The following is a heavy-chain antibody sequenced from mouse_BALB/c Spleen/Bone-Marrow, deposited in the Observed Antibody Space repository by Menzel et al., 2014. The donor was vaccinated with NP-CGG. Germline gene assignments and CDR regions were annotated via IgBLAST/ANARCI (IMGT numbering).Heavy chain of an antibody. V-gene: IGHV1S81*02. D-gene: IGHD1-1*01. CDR1: GYTFTNYW. J-gene: IGHJ1*01. CDR3: ASYYIYYFDV. Sequence: VQLYQSGADVVKPGAAVRLSCKTSGYTFTNYWMHWGKQRPGQGLEWIGDINPRNGRATYSENVKSKATLTVDTSTSTAYMHLSSLTADDSADYYCASYYIYYFDVWGAGTTVTVSS. CDR2: INPRNGRA.